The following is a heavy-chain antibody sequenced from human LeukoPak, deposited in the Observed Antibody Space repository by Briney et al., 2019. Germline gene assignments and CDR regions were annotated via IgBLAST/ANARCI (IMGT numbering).Heavy chain of an antibody. Sequence: GGSLRLSCEASGFTFSSHWMHWVRQVPGKGLVWVSNINGDGSSVGYADSVKGRFAVSRDNAKNTLYLHMSSLRAEDTAVYYCARDEVGATPIDYWGQGTLDTVSS. CDR2: INGDGSSV. V-gene: IGHV3-74*01. CDR1: GFTFSSHW. CDR3: ARDEVGATPIDY. J-gene: IGHJ4*02. D-gene: IGHD1-26*01.